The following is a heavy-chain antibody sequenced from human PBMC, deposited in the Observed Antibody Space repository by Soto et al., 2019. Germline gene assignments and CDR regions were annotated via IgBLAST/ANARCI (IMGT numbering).Heavy chain of an antibody. J-gene: IGHJ4*02. CDR2: ISAEDGNT. CDR1: GYTFTSYG. D-gene: IGHD3-22*01. Sequence: ASVKVSCKASGYTFTSYGISWVRQAPGQGLEWMGWISAEDGNTNYAQKFQGRVTMTKDTSTDTAYMELSSLRSEDTAVYYCATFPIYDSSGYYSDYFDYWGQGTLVTVSS. V-gene: IGHV1-18*01. CDR3: ATFPIYDSSGYYSDYFDY.